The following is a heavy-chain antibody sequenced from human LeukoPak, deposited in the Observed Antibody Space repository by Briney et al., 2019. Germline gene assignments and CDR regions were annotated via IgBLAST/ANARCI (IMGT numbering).Heavy chain of an antibody. Sequence: GGSLRLSCAASGFTLSSNYMSWVRQAPGKGLEWVSVIYSGGGTYYADSVKGRFTISRENSMNTVYLQMNSLRAEDTAVYYCATETDDYWGQGTLVTVSS. CDR2: IYSGGGT. D-gene: IGHD2-21*02. J-gene: IGHJ4*02. CDR1: GFTLSSNY. V-gene: IGHV3-66*01. CDR3: ATETDDY.